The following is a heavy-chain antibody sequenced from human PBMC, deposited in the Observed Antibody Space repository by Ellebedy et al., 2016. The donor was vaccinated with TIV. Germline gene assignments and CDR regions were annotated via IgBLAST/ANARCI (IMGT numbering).Heavy chain of an antibody. J-gene: IGHJ4*02. CDR1: GGSISSGTYY. D-gene: IGHD3-22*01. CDR3: ARRGGFYDNSGYWRY. Sequence: MPSETLSLTCTVSGGSISSGTYYWGWIRQSPGKGLLWIGSIYYTGDTYYNPSLESRVTISVDTSKNQFSLNLSSVTAADTAIYYCARRGGFYDNSGYWRYWGQGTLVSVSS. V-gene: IGHV4-39*01. CDR2: IYYTGDT.